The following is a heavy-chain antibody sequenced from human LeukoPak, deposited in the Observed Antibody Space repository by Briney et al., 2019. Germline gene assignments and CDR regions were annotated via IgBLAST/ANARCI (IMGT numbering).Heavy chain of an antibody. CDR3: ARNYYFDL. V-gene: IGHV4-31*03. CDR1: DGSISSGGYY. J-gene: IGHJ4*02. CDR2: IYYSGST. Sequence: SETLSLTCTVSDGSISSGGYYWSWIRQHPGKGLEWIGYIYYSGSTYYNPSLKSRVTISGDTSKNQFPLRLSSVTAADTAVYYCARNYYFDLWGQGTLVTVSS.